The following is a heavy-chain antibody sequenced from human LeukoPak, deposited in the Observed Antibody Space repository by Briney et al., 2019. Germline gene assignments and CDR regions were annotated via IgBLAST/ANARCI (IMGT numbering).Heavy chain of an antibody. Sequence: SQTLSLTCAVYGGSFSGYYWSWISQPLGKGLEWIGEINHSGSTNYNPSLKSRVTISVDTSKNQFSLKLSSVTAADTAVYYCARGSLSSSWPPFDYWGQGTLVTVSS. CDR3: ARGSLSSSWPPFDY. V-gene: IGHV4-34*01. CDR2: INHSGST. D-gene: IGHD6-13*01. CDR1: GGSFSGYY. J-gene: IGHJ4*02.